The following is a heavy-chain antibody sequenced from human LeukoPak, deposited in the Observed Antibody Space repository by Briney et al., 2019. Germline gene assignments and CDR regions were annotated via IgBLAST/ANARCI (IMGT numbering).Heavy chain of an antibody. CDR1: GSTFSTYG. V-gene: IGHV3-30*18. CDR3: AKELGIVVEGPYPAGMDD. J-gene: IGHJ4*02. CDR2: ILYDGSNT. D-gene: IGHD2-15*01. Sequence: PGGCLRLACAAPGSTFSTYGTHWVRQAPGKGLEWGEAILYDGSNTYYAATVKGRFTISRDSSKNTLYLQMNRLRAEDTALYYCAKELGIVVEGPYPAGMDDWGQGTLVTVSS.